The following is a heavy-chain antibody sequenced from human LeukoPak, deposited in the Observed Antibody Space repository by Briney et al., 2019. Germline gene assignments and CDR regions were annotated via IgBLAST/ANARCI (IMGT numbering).Heavy chain of an antibody. V-gene: IGHV4-34*01. Sequence: SETLSLTCAVYGGSLSGYYWSWIRQPPGKGLEWIGVINHSGSTNYNPSLKSRVTISVDTSKNKFSLKLSSVTAADTDVYYYARGRRENKYSSGWSTGGDYWGQGTLVTVSS. J-gene: IGHJ4*02. CDR3: ARGRRENKYSSGWSTGGDY. CDR1: GGSLSGYY. D-gene: IGHD6-19*01. CDR2: INHSGST.